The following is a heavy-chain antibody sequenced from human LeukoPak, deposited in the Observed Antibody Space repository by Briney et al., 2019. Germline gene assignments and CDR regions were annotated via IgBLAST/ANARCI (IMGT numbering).Heavy chain of an antibody. CDR1: GFTFSSYA. CDR3: AKVVSSYYYDSSGYYFDY. CDR2: ISGSGGST. D-gene: IGHD3-22*01. V-gene: IGHV3-23*01. Sequence: GGSLRLSCAASGFTFSSYAMSWVRQAPGKGLEWVSAISGSGGSTYYADSVKGRFTISRDNSKNTLYLQMNSLRAEDTAVYYCAKVVSSYYYDSSGYYFDYWGQGTLVTVSS. J-gene: IGHJ4*02.